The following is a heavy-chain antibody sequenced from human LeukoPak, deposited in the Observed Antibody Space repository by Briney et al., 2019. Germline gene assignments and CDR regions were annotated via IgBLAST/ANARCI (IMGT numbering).Heavy chain of an antibody. CDR3: AANGYYTIEY. D-gene: IGHD1-26*01. Sequence: SGTLSLTCAVSGDSMSSIDWWSWVRQPPGKGLEWIGEIHHTGSTNYNPSLKSRVTISVDKSKDQFSLNFNSMSAADSAVYYCAANGYYTIEYWGQGTLVTVSS. J-gene: IGHJ4*02. V-gene: IGHV4-4*02. CDR1: GDSMSSIDW. CDR2: IHHTGST.